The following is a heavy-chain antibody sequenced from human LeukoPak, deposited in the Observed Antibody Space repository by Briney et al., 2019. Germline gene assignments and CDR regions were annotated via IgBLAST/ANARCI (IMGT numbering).Heavy chain of an antibody. CDR1: GYTFTSYD. CDR2: MNPNSGNT. V-gene: IGHV1-8*03. J-gene: IGHJ4*02. D-gene: IGHD3-16*02. Sequence: ASVKVSCKASGYTFTSYDINWVRQATGQGLEWMGWMNPNSGNTGYAQKFQGRVTITRNTSISTAYMELSSLRSEDTAVYYCATDPIGRGSYRYSDYWGQGTLVTVSS. CDR3: ATDPIGRGSYRYSDY.